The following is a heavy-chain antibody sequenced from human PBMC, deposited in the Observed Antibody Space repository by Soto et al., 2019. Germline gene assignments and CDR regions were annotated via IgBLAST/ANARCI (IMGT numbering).Heavy chain of an antibody. D-gene: IGHD3-16*02. Sequence: SETLSLTCTISGGSITSGDYYWTWIRQFPGKGLEWIAYIYSSGTTHYNPSLKSRATISLDTSNNQFSLEVKSATAADTAVYFCARMGLHLGELSRNWFDPWGQGSLVTVSS. J-gene: IGHJ5*02. V-gene: IGHV4-31*03. CDR1: GGSITSGDYY. CDR3: ARMGLHLGELSRNWFDP. CDR2: IYSSGTT.